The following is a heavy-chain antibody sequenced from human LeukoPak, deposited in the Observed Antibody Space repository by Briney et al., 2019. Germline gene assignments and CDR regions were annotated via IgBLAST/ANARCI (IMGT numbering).Heavy chain of an antibody. J-gene: IGHJ4*02. V-gene: IGHV3-23*01. Sequence: SGGSLRLSCAASGFTFSSYAMIWVRQAPGKGLEWVSAISGSGGSTCYADSVKGRFTISRDNSKNTLYLQMNSLRAEDTAVYYCAEESIAAAGNVNYFDYWGQGTLVTVSS. CDR1: GFTFSSYA. CDR2: ISGSGGST. D-gene: IGHD6-13*01. CDR3: AEESIAAAGNVNYFDY.